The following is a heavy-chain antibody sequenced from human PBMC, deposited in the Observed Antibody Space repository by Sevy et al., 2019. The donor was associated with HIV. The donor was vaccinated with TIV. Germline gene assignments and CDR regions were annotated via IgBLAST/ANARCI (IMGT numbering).Heavy chain of an antibody. D-gene: IGHD3-3*01. CDR3: ACGANGDFWSYEYYYYGMDV. Sequence: ASVKVSCKASGDTFTTYDINWVRQAPGQGLEWMGWMSPKTGNTGYAQKFQGRVTMTRDTSISTAYMELSSLRSEDTAVYYCACGANGDFWSYEYYYYGMDVWGQGTTVTASS. J-gene: IGHJ6*02. CDR1: GDTFTTYD. CDR2: MSPKTGNT. V-gene: IGHV1-8*02.